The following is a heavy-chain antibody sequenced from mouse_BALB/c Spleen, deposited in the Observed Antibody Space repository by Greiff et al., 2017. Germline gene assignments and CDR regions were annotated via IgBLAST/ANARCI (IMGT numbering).Heavy chain of an antibody. CDR3: ARWRSLYAMDY. CDR1: GYSITSDYA. J-gene: IGHJ4*01. CDR2: ISYSGST. Sequence: EVQLQQSGPGLVKPSQSLSLTCTVTGYSITSDYAWNWIRQFPGNKLEWMGYISYSGSTSYNPSLKSRISITRDTSKNQFFLQLNSVTTEDTATYYCARWRSLYAMDYWGQGTSVTVSS. V-gene: IGHV3-2*02.